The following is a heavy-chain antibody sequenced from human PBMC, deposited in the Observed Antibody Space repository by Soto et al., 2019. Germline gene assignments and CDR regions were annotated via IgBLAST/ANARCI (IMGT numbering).Heavy chain of an antibody. D-gene: IGHD2-8*01. CDR2: IIPIFGTA. CDR3: ARVCGGDRYCTSYYYYGTDV. Sequence: ASVKVSCKASGYTFTGYYVNWMRQAPGQGLEWMGGIIPIFGTANYAQKFQGRVTITADKSTSTAYMELSSLRSEDTAVYYCARVCGGDRYCTSYYYYGTDVWGQGTTVTVSS. V-gene: IGHV1-69*06. CDR1: GYTFTGYY. J-gene: IGHJ6*02.